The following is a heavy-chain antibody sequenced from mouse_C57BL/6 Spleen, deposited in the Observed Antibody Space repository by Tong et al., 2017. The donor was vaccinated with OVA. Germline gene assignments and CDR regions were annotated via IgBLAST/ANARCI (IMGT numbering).Heavy chain of an antibody. CDR3: ARGNYDVAMDY. D-gene: IGHD2-4*01. CDR2: IYPGDGDT. CDR1: GYAFSSSW. J-gene: IGHJ4*01. Sequence: VQLQESGPELVKPGASVKISCKASGYAFSSSWMNWVKQRPGKGLEWIGRIYPGDGDTNYNGKFKGKATLTADKSSSTAYMQLSSLTSEDSAVYYCARGNYDVAMDYWGQGTSVTVSS. V-gene: IGHV1-82*01.